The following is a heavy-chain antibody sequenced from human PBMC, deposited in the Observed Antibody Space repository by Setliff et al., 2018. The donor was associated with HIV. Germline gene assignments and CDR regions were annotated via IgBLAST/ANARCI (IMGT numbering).Heavy chain of an antibody. CDR2: ISSSSSYI. V-gene: IGHV3-21*04. CDR1: GFTFRTYG. CDR3: AKNRDRYYYDNSGYPDY. J-gene: IGHJ4*02. D-gene: IGHD3-22*01. Sequence: PGGSLRLSCTASGFTFRTYGMNWVRQAPGKGLEWVSSISSSSSYIYYADSVKGRFTISRDNAKNSLYLKMNSLRAEDTAVYYCAKNRDRYYYDNSGYPDYWGQGTLVTVSS.